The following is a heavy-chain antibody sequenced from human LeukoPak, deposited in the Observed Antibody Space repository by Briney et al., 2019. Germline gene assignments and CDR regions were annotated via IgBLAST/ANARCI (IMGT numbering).Heavy chain of an antibody. D-gene: IGHD3-16*01. CDR3: ARIGGTFYFYYYMDV. CDR2: IYYSGTT. Sequence: SETLSLTCTVSGDSIRNSDYYWGWIRQPPGKGLEWIGSIYYSGTTYYNPSLKSRVTISVDTSKKQFSLKLSSVTAADTAVYYCARIGGTFYFYYYMDVWGKGATVTVSS. CDR1: GDSIRNSDYY. V-gene: IGHV4-39*07. J-gene: IGHJ6*03.